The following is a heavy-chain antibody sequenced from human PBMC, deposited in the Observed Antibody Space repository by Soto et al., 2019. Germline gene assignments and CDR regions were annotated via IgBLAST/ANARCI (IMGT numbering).Heavy chain of an antibody. Sequence: QLQLQESGPGLVKPSETLSLTCTVSGGSISSSSYYWGWIRQPPGKGLEWIGSIYYGGSTYYNPSLKSRVTISVHTSKNQFSLKLSSVTAADTAVYYCATLDFDDYEEYYYGMDVWGQGTTVTVSS. CDR2: IYYGGST. D-gene: IGHD4-17*01. J-gene: IGHJ6*02. V-gene: IGHV4-39*01. CDR1: GGSISSSSYY. CDR3: ATLDFDDYEEYYYGMDV.